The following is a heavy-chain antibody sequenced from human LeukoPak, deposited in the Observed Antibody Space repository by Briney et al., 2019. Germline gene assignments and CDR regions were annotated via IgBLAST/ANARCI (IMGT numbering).Heavy chain of an antibody. Sequence: PSDTLSLTCSVSGASISSNTYYWDWIRQSPGKGLEWIGYIYYSGSTNYNPSLKSRVTISVDTSKNQFSLKLSSVTAADTAVYYCARDGVDGDYLRYFDYWGQGTLVTVSS. CDR3: ARDGVDGDYLRYFDY. J-gene: IGHJ4*02. D-gene: IGHD4-17*01. CDR1: GASISSNTYY. V-gene: IGHV4-61*01. CDR2: IYYSGST.